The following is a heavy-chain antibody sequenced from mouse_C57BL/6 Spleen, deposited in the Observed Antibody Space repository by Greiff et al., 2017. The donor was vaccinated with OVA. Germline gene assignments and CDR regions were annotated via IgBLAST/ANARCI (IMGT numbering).Heavy chain of an antibody. J-gene: IGHJ4*01. V-gene: IGHV5-4*01. Sequence: EVHLVESGGGLVKPGGSLKLSCAASGFTFSSYAMSWVRQTPEKRLEWVATISDGGSYTYYPDNVKGRFTISRDNAKNNLYLQMSHLKSEDTAMYYCARDRMVTTYYYAMDYWGQGTSVTVSS. D-gene: IGHD2-1*01. CDR1: GFTFSSYA. CDR2: ISDGGSYT. CDR3: ARDRMVTTYYYAMDY.